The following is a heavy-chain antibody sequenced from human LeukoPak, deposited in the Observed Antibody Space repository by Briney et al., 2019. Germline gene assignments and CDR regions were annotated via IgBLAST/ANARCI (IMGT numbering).Heavy chain of an antibody. CDR3: ARDPATVTGTTEGPDY. D-gene: IGHD1-20*01. V-gene: IGHV3-33*01. Sequence: GRSLRLSCAASGFTFSTYNMHWVHQAPGKGLEWVALIWSDGSYKYYADSVMGRFTISRDNSKNTLYLQMNSLRAEDTAVYYCARDPATVTGTTEGPDYWGQGTLVTVSS. CDR2: IWSDGSYK. CDR1: GFTFSTYN. J-gene: IGHJ4*02.